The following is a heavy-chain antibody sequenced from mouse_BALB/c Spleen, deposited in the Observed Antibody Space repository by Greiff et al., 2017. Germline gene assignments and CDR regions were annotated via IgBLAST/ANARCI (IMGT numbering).Heavy chain of an antibody. J-gene: IGHJ1*01. CDR2: ISDGGSYT. D-gene: IGHD2-1*01. V-gene: IGHV5-4*02. CDR3: ARDGDYYGNLRGYFDV. Sequence: EVMLVESGGGLVKPGGSLKLSCAASGFTFSDYYMYWVRQTPEKRLEWVATISDGGSYTYYPDSVKGRFTISRDNAKNNLYLQMSSLKSEDTAMYYCARDGDYYGNLRGYFDVWGAGTTVTVSS. CDR1: GFTFSDYY.